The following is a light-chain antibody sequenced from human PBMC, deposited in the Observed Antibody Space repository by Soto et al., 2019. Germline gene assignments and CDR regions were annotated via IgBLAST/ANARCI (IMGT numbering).Light chain of an antibody. CDR2: DVS. V-gene: IGLV2-14*01. CDR3: SSYTSSSSPSVV. J-gene: IGLJ2*01. Sequence: QSALTQPASVSGSPGQSITISCTGTSSDVGGYNYVSWYQQHPGKAPKLMIYDVSNRPSGVSNRFSGSKSGNTASLTISGLQAEDEAGYYCSSYTSSSSPSVVFGGGTKVTVL. CDR1: SSDVGGYNY.